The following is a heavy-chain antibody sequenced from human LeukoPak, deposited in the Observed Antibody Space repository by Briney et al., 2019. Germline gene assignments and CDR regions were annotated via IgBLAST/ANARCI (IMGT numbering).Heavy chain of an antibody. J-gene: IGHJ4*02. Sequence: GGSLRLSCAASGFTVSSNYMTWVRQAPGKGLEWVSIIYSGGSTSYADSVKGRFTISRDNSKNTLYLQMNRLRAEDTAVYYCARDVVGATYFDWGQGTLVTVSS. CDR1: GFTVSSNY. D-gene: IGHD1-26*01. CDR2: IYSGGST. CDR3: ARDVVGATYFD. V-gene: IGHV3-53*01.